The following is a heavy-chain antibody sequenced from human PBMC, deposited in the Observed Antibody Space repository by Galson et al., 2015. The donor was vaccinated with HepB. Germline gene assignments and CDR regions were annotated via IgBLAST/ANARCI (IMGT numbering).Heavy chain of an antibody. CDR2: IKQDGSEK. V-gene: IGHV3-7*01. J-gene: IGHJ6*02. CDR3: ARDLSQGSLWFGEFSGMDV. CDR1: GFTFSSYW. Sequence: SLRLSCAASGFTFSSYWMRWVRQAPGKGLEWVANIKQDGSEKHYVDSVKGRFTISRDNAQNSLYLQMNSLGAEDTAVYYCARDLSQGSLWFGEFSGMDVWGQGTPVTVSS. D-gene: IGHD3-10*01.